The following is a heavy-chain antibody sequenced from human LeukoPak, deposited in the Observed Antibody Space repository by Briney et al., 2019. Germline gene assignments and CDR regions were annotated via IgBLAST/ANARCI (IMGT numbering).Heavy chain of an antibody. J-gene: IGHJ4*02. V-gene: IGHV3-48*01. Sequence: GGSLRLSCAVSGFTFSSYSMNWVCQAPGKGLEWVSQISRSSSTIYYADSVRGRFIISRDNARNSVFLQMNSLRAEDTAVYYCARDAYSSSRNDYWGQGTLVTVSS. D-gene: IGHD6-13*01. CDR2: ISRSSSTI. CDR3: ARDAYSSSRNDY. CDR1: GFTFSSYS.